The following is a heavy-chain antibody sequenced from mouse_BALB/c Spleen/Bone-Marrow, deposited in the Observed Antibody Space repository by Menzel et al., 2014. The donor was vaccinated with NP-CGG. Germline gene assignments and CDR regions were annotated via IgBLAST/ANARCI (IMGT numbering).Heavy chain of an antibody. D-gene: IGHD1-1*02. J-gene: IGHJ3*01. CDR3: TRGTMAGFAY. CDR2: ISYSANT. CDR1: GYSITSDYA. V-gene: IGHV3-2*02. Sequence: VQLKESGPGLVKPSQSLSLTCTVTGYSITSDYAWNWIRQFPGNKLEWMGYISYSANTNYNPSLKSRISITRDTSKNQFFLRLNSVTAEDTATYYCTRGTMAGFAYWGLGTLVTVSA.